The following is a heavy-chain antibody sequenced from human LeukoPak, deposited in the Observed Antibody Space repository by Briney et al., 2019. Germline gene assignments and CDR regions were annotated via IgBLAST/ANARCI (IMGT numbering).Heavy chain of an antibody. CDR3: STESRSSDYVAY. CDR2: IRSETDGGTA. V-gene: IGHV3-15*01. CDR1: AFTFNNAW. Sequence: GGSLRLSCVASAFTFNNAWLNWVRQAPGKGLEWVGRIRSETDGGTADYAAPVKGRFTISRDDSKNTLFLQMNSLQTEDTAVYYCSTESRSSDYVAYWGQGTLVTVSA. D-gene: IGHD3-16*02. J-gene: IGHJ4*02.